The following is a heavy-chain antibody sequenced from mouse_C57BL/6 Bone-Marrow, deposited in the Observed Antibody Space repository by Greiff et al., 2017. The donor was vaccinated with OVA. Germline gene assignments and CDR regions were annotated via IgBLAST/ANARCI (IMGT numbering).Heavy chain of an antibody. CDR2: IDPENGDT. J-gene: IGHJ4*01. V-gene: IGHV14-4*01. Sequence: EVKLMESGAELVRPGASVKLSCTASGFNIKDDYMHWVKQRPEQGLEWIGWIDPENGDTEYASKFQGKATITADTSSNTAYLQLSSLTSEDTAVYYCTTLPYGSSFYYAMDYWGQGTSVTVSS. CDR1: GFNIKDDY. CDR3: TTLPYGSSFYYAMDY. D-gene: IGHD1-1*01.